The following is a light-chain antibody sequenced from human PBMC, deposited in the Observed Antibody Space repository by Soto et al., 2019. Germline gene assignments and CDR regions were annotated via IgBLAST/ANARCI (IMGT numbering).Light chain of an antibody. CDR3: LTWGAGIWV. Sequence: QPVLTQSPSASASLGASVKLTCTLSSGHTNYAIAWHQLQPEKGPRYLMKLNSDGRHSKGDGIPDRFSGSSSGAERYLTISSLRYEDEADYYCLTWGAGIWVFGGGTKLTVL. V-gene: IGLV4-69*01. CDR1: SGHTNYA. J-gene: IGLJ3*02. CDR2: LNSDGRH.